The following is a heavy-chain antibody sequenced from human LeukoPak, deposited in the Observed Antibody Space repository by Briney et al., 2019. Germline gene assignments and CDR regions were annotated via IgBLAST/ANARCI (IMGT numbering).Heavy chain of an antibody. CDR3: ASGYSSSWYEISWFDP. CDR2: ISSSSSYI. J-gene: IGHJ5*02. Sequence: GGSLRLSCAASGFTFSSYSMNWVRQAPGKGLEWVSSISSSSSYIYYADSVKGRFTISRDNAKNSLYLQMNSLRAEDTAVYYCASGYSSSWYEISWFDPWGQGTLVTVSS. V-gene: IGHV3-21*01. CDR1: GFTFSSYS. D-gene: IGHD6-13*01.